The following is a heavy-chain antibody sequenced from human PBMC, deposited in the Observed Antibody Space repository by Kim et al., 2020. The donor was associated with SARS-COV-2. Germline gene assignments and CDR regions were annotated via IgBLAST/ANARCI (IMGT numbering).Heavy chain of an antibody. Sequence: DGSEKIYVDSVKGRFTIARDNAQNSLSLQMNSLRADDTAVYYCVSTNTFDYWGQGTLVTVSS. CDR2: DGSEK. V-gene: IGHV3-7*03. D-gene: IGHD1-1*01. J-gene: IGHJ4*02. CDR3: VSTNTFDY.